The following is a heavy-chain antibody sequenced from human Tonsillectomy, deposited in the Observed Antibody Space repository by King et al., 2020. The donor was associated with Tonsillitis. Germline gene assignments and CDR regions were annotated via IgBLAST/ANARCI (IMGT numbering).Heavy chain of an antibody. CDR2: ISWISGSI. CDR3: ANVRPTLSSAWDHDAFYI. Sequence: VQLVESGGGLVQPGRSLRLSCAASGFTFDDYAMHWVRQAPGKGLEWVSGISWISGSIGYADSVKGRFTISRDNAKNSLYLQMNSLRAEDTALYHCANVRPTLSSAWDHDAFYIWGQGTMLTVSS. V-gene: IGHV3-9*01. D-gene: IGHD6-19*01. J-gene: IGHJ3*02. CDR1: GFTFDDYA.